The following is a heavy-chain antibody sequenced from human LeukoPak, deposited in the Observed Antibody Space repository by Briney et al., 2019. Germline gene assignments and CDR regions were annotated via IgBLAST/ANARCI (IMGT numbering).Heavy chain of an antibody. D-gene: IGHD3-10*01. CDR3: SWAIYGSGSYAFDI. CDR2: ISSSGSTI. Sequence: GGSLGLSCAASGFTFSSYEMNWVRQAPGKGLEWVSYISSSGSTIYYADSVKGRFTISRDNAKNSLYLQMNSLRAEDTAVYYCSWAIYGSGSYAFDIWGQGTMVTVSS. CDR1: GFTFSSYE. V-gene: IGHV3-48*03. J-gene: IGHJ3*02.